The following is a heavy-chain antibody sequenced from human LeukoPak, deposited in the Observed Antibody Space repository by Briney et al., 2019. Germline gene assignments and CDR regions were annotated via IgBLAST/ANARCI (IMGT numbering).Heavy chain of an antibody. V-gene: IGHV3-23*01. J-gene: IGHJ4*02. D-gene: IGHD6-19*01. CDR3: AKSPLPGGYSSGWFIY. Sequence: GGSLRLSCAASGFTFSSYAMSWVRQAPGKGLEWVSAISGSGGSTYYADSVKGRFTISRDNSKNTLYLQMNSLRAEDTAVYYCAKSPLPGGYSSGWFIYWGQGTLVTVSS. CDR1: GFTFSSYA. CDR2: ISGSGGST.